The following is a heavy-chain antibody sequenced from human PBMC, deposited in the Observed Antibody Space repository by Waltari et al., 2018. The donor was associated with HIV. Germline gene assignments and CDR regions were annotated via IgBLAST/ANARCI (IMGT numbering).Heavy chain of an antibody. Sequence: QVHLVESGGGVVQSGRSLRLSCAASGFTLSSYGMHGVRQAPGKGLGWVTVISDDGNYKIYADSVKDRFTISRDDSKNTLYLQMDSLGAEDTAVYYCAGGMATTSEAHWGQGTLVTVSS. J-gene: IGHJ4*02. CDR3: AGGMATTSEAH. V-gene: IGHV3-30*03. CDR2: ISDDGNYK. CDR1: GFTLSSYG. D-gene: IGHD3-16*01.